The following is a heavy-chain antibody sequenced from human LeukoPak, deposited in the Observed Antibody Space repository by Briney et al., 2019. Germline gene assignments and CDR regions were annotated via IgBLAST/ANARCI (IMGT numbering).Heavy chain of an antibody. CDR3: ARDAGNYHMRGFDV. V-gene: IGHV4-38-2*02. CDR1: GYSISSGYY. CDR2: IYHTGTS. D-gene: IGHD5-24*01. Sequence: SETLSLTCNVPGYSISSGYYWGWIRQPPGKGLEWFGSIYHTGTSNHNPSLKSRVVLSIDTSNDRVSLKLSSVTAADTAVYYCARDAGNYHMRGFDVWGPGTLVTVSS. J-gene: IGHJ3*01.